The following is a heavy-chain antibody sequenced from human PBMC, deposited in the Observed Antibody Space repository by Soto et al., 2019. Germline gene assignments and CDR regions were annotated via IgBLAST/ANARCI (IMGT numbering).Heavy chain of an antibody. D-gene: IGHD2-8*02. CDR1: GGSISSYY. CDR3: AGGGVVNDAFDI. J-gene: IGHJ3*02. V-gene: IGHV4-59*01. CDR2: IYYSGST. Sequence: SETLSLTCTVSGGSISSYYWSWIRQPPGKGLEWIGYIYYSGSTNYNPSLKSRVTISVDTSKNQFSLKLSSVTAADTAVYYCAGGGVVNDAFDIWGQGTMVTVSS.